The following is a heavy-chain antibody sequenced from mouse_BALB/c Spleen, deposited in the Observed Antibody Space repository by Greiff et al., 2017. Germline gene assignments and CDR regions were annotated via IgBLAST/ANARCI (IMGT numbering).Heavy chain of an antibody. CDR3: ARHIYYYGSSLYYYAMDY. Sequence: EVNVVESGGGLVKPGGSLKLSCAASGFAFSSYDMSWVRQTPEKRLEWVAYISSGGGSTYYPDTVKGRFTISRDNAKNTLYLQMSSLKSEDTAMYYCARHIYYYGSSLYYYAMDYWGQGTSVTVSS. J-gene: IGHJ4*01. D-gene: IGHD1-1*01. CDR2: ISSGGGST. V-gene: IGHV5-12-1*01. CDR1: GFAFSSYD.